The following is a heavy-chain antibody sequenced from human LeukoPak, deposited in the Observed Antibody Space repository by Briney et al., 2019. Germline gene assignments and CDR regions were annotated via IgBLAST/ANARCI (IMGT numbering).Heavy chain of an antibody. J-gene: IGHJ6*02. CDR2: MNPNSGNT. V-gene: IGHV1-8*01. Sequence: GASVNVSCKASGYTFTTYDINWVRQASGQGLGGMGWMNPNSGNTGYAQKFQGRVTMTRNTSTTTAYMELNSLRSEDTAVYYCASEQWLKREGVYYYYGVAVWGQGTTVTVSS. CDR1: GYTFTTYD. CDR3: ASEQWLKREGVYYYYGVAV. D-gene: IGHD6-19*01.